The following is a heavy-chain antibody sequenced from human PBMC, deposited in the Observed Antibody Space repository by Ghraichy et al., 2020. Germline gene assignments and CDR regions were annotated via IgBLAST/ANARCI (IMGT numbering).Heavy chain of an antibody. CDR3: ACQVGYHDY. CDR1: GGSVSSGSYY. V-gene: IGHV4-61*02. Sequence: SETLSLTCTVSGGSVSSGSYYWTWIRQPAGKGLEWIARIYASGRTDYSPSLKSRVTISADTSTNRFSLKLTSVTAADSAMYYCACQVGYHDYWGQGTLVTVSA. J-gene: IGHJ4*02. CDR2: IYASGRT. D-gene: IGHD1-26*01.